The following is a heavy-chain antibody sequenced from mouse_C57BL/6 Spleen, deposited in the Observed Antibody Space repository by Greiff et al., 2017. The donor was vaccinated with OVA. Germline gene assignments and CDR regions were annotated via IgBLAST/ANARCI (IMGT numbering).Heavy chain of an antibody. V-gene: IGHV1-82*01. CDR1: GYAFSSSW. CDR3: ARGGYGLQAWFAY. J-gene: IGHJ3*01. CDR2: IYPGDGDT. Sequence: QVQLKESGPELVKPGASVKISCKASGYAFSSSWMNWVKQRPGKGLEWIGRIYPGDGDTNYNGKFKGKATLTADKSSSTAYMQLSSLTSEDSAVYFCARGGYGLQAWFAYWGQGTLVTVSA. D-gene: IGHD1-1*02.